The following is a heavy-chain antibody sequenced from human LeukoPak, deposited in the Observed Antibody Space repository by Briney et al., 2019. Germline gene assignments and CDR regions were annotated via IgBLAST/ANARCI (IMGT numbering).Heavy chain of an antibody. J-gene: IGHJ3*02. CDR3: ARDLSGSYYDDAFDI. V-gene: IGHV3-48*02. Sequence: GRSLRLSCAASGFTFSSYSMNWVRQAPGKGLEWVSYISSSSSTIYYADSVKGRFTISRDNAKNSLYLQMNSLRDEDTAVYYCARDLSGSYYDDAFDIWGQGTMVTVSS. CDR1: GFTFSSYS. CDR2: ISSSSSTI. D-gene: IGHD1-26*01.